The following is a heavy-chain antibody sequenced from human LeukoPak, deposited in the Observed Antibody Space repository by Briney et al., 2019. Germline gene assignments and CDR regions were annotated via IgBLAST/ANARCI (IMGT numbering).Heavy chain of an antibody. CDR3: ARTSSHSYGTDY. D-gene: IGHD5-18*01. CDR1: GYSISSGYY. CDR2: IYHSGST. V-gene: IGHV4-38-2*02. Sequence: PSETLSLTCTVSGYSISSGYYWGWIRQPPGKGLEWIGSIYHSGSTNYNPSLKSRVTISVDTSKNQFSLKLSSVTAADTAVYYCARTSSHSYGTDYWGQGTLVTVSS. J-gene: IGHJ4*02.